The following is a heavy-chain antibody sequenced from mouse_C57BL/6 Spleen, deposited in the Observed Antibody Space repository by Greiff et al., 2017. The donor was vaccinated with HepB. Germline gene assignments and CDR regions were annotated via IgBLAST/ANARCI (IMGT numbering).Heavy chain of an antibody. J-gene: IGHJ4*01. Sequence: QVQLKESGAELVRPGASVKLSCKASGYTFTDYYINWVKQRPGQGLEWIARIYPGSGNTYYNEKFKGKATLTAEKSSSTAYMQLSSLTSEDSAVYFCARENYSRYAMDYWGQGTSVTVSS. CDR3: ARENYSRYAMDY. CDR1: GYTFTDYY. CDR2: IYPGSGNT. V-gene: IGHV1-76*01. D-gene: IGHD2-12*01.